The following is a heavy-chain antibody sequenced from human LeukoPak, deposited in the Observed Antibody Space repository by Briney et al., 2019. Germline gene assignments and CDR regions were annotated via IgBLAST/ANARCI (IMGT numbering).Heavy chain of an antibody. J-gene: IGHJ4*02. CDR3: ARVVPAARVFDY. Sequence: PSQTLSLTCTVSGGSISSGGYYWSWIRQHPGKGLEWIGYIYYSGSTYYNPSLKSRVTISVDTSKNQFSLKLSSVTAADTAVYYCARVVPAARVFDYWGQGTLVTVSS. CDR1: GGSISSGGYY. CDR2: IYYSGST. V-gene: IGHV4-31*03. D-gene: IGHD2-2*01.